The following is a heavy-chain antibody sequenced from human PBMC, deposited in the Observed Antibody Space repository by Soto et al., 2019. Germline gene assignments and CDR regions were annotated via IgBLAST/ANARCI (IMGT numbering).Heavy chain of an antibody. CDR2: MNPNSGNT. CDR3: ARSTHDYGDRQ. V-gene: IGHV1-8*01. J-gene: IGHJ4*02. Sequence: QVQLVQSGAEVKKPGASVKVSCKASGYTFTSYDINWVRQATGQGLEWMGWMNPNSGNTGYAQNSPGRVTMTRNTAISTAYMQLSSLRSEDTAVYSCARSTHDYGDRQWGQGPRVTVSS. CDR1: GYTFTSYD. D-gene: IGHD4-17*01.